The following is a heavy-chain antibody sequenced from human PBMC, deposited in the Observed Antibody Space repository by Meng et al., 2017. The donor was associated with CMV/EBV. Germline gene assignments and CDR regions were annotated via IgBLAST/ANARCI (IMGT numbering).Heavy chain of an antibody. V-gene: IGHV1-2*02. Sequence: QVQLVQSGAEVKKPXXXXXXXRKASGYTFTGYYMHWVRQAPGQGLEWMGWINPNSGGTNYAQKFQGRVTMTRDTSISTAYMELSRLRSDDTAVYYCARGYYYDSSGYYYWGQRTLVTVSS. CDR2: INPNSGGT. CDR3: ARGYYYDSSGYYY. D-gene: IGHD3-22*01. CDR1: GYTFTGYY. J-gene: IGHJ4*02.